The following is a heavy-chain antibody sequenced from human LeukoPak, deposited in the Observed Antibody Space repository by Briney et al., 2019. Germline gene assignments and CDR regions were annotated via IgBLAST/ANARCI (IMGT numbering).Heavy chain of an antibody. V-gene: IGHV3-7*01. Sequence: GGSLRLSCVASGFTFSSFWMSWFRQAPGKGLEWVASIKQDGTEKYYVDSVKGRFTISRDNAKNSLFLQMNSLRAEDTAVYYCARDPAYSSSWYSDYWGQATLVTVSS. CDR2: IKQDGTEK. J-gene: IGHJ4*02. CDR1: GFTFSSFW. D-gene: IGHD6-13*01. CDR3: ARDPAYSSSWYSDY.